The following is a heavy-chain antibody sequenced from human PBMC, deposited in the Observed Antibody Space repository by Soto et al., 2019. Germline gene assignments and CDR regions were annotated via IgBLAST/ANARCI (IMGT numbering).Heavy chain of an antibody. CDR1: GGSFSTYY. CDR2: INHSGSN. Sequence: SETLSLTCVVSGGSFSTYYYNWIRQSPGKGLEWIGEINHSGSNNYSPSLKSRVTMSLDTSKNHFSLKLTSVTAADTAVYYCARGRSNDCQVAFDIWGQGTTVPV. V-gene: IGHV4-34*01. J-gene: IGHJ3*02. D-gene: IGHD2-21*02. CDR3: ARGRSNDCQVAFDI.